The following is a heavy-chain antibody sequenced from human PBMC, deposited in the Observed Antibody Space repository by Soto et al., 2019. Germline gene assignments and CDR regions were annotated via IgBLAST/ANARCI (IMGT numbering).Heavy chain of an antibody. J-gene: IGHJ6*03. V-gene: IGHV3-21*01. CDR1: GFTFSSYS. D-gene: IGHD3-3*01. CDR3: AGGLTIFGVYYYYYMDV. Sequence: GGSLRLSCAASGFTFSSYSMNWVRQAPGKGLEWVSSISSSSSYIYYADSVKGRFTVSRDNAKNSLYLQMNSLRAEDTAVYYCAGGLTIFGVYYYYYMDVWGKGTTVTVSS. CDR2: ISSSSSYI.